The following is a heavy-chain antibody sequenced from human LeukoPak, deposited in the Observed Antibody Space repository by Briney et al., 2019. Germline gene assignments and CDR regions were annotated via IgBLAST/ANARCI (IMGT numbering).Heavy chain of an antibody. Sequence: PGGSLRLSCAASGFTVSDYYMSWIRQAPGKGLEWVSYISSSGSARYYADSVKGRFTISRDNAKNSLYLQMNSLRAEDTAVYYCAIPDRRYGDAFDIWGQGTMVTVSS. D-gene: IGHD3-9*01. CDR2: ISSSGSAR. J-gene: IGHJ3*02. V-gene: IGHV3-11*04. CDR1: GFTVSDYY. CDR3: AIPDRRYGDAFDI.